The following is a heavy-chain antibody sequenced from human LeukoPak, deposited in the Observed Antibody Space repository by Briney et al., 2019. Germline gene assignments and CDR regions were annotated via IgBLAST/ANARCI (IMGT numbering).Heavy chain of an antibody. J-gene: IGHJ6*03. V-gene: IGHV3-53*01. Sequence: PGGSLRLSCAASGFTVNNNYMNWVRQAPGKGLEWVSVIHTGGTTNYSDSVKGRFTISRDNSKNTLFLQMNSLRADDTAVYYCARGPPGPLYYNYMDVWGKGTTVTVSS. CDR2: IHTGGTT. CDR3: ARGPPGPLYYNYMDV. CDR1: GFTVNNNY.